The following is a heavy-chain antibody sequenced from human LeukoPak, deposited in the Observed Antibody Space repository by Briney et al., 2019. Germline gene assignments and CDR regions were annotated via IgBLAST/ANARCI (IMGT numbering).Heavy chain of an antibody. V-gene: IGHV1-18*01. CDR1: GYTFTSYG. J-gene: IGHJ5*02. Sequence: ASVKVSCKASGYTFTSYGISWVRQAPGQGLEWMGWISAYNGNTNYAQKLQGRVTMTTDTSTSTAYMELRSLRSDDTAVYYCARDCPSTMGGLECWFDPWGQGTLVTVSS. CDR3: ARDCPSTMGGLECWFDP. D-gene: IGHD3-10*01. CDR2: ISAYNGNT.